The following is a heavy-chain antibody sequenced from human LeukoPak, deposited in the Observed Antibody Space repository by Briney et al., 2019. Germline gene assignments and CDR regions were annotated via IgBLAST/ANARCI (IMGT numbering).Heavy chain of an antibody. CDR3: AKDLFSSGSYHAIIDY. V-gene: IGHV3-23*01. D-gene: IGHD1-26*01. CDR2: ITGSGGGI. CDR1: GYTFSTHA. Sequence: GSLRLSCAASGYTFSTHAMSWVRQAPGKGLEWVSGITGSGGGIYYADSVKGRFTISRDNSKNTVYVQMSSLRAEDTAVYYCAKDLFSSGSYHAIIDYWGQGTLVTVSS. J-gene: IGHJ4*02.